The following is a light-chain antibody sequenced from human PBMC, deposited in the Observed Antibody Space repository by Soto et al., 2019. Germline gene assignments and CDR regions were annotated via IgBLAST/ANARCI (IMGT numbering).Light chain of an antibody. J-gene: IGKJ2*01. V-gene: IGKV3-20*01. CDR2: GAS. CDR1: QSVSSSY. Sequence: EIVLTQSPGTLSLSPGERATLSCRASQSVSSSYLAWYQQKPGQAPRLLMYGASSRAKGIPDRFSGSGSGTDFTLTIRRLEPEDFAVYFCQQHGNSPHTFGQGTKLEIK. CDR3: QQHGNSPHT.